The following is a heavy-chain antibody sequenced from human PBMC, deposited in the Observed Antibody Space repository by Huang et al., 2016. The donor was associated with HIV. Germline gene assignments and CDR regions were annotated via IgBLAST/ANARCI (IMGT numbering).Heavy chain of an antibody. CDR2: ICPEDSET. CDR3: ASRRTAPESYYMDV. J-gene: IGHJ6*03. CDR1: GFIFSSYW. Sequence: EVQLVQSGGEVKKPGESLKISCQASGFIFSSYWIGWVRQMPGKGLEWMGTICPEDSETKYSPFFQGQVIISADKSTGTAYLQWNKLRASDSALYYCASRRTAPESYYMDVWGKGTTVTVSS. V-gene: IGHV5-51*03. D-gene: IGHD2-21*02.